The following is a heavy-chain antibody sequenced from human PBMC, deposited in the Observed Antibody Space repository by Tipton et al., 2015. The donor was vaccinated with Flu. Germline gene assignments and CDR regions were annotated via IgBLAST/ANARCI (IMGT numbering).Heavy chain of an antibody. CDR2: IYTSGST. J-gene: IGHJ4*02. D-gene: IGHD3-10*01. Sequence: LRLSCTVPGDSITSGTNYWSWIRQPAGKGLEWIGRIYTSGSTNYNPSLQSRVSISVDTAKNQFSLKVTSVIAADTAVYYCARGPMVRGVRPFDYWGQGTLVTVSS. CDR3: ARGPMVRGVRPFDY. CDR1: GDSITSGTNY. V-gene: IGHV4-61*02.